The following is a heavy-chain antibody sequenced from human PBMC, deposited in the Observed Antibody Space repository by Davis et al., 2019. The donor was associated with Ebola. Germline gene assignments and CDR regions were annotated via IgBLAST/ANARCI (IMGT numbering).Heavy chain of an antibody. D-gene: IGHD2-21*02. Sequence: GGSLRLSCAASGFTFSNYGMHWVRQAPDKGLEWVAAISYDVSKEYYADSVMGRFTISRDNSKSTLYLQMNNLRAGDTAIYYCAKELVTGSSYYLDAWGQGTLVTVSS. CDR1: GFTFSNYG. CDR3: AKELVTGSSYYLDA. V-gene: IGHV3-30*18. J-gene: IGHJ4*02. CDR2: ISYDVSKE.